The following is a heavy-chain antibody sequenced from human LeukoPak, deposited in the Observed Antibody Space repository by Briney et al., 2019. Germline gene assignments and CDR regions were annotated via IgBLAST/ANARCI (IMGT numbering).Heavy chain of an antibody. Sequence: GESLKISCKGSGYSFTSYWIGWVRQMPGKGLEWMGIIYPGDSDTRYSPSFQGQATISADKSISTAYLQWSSLKASDTAMYYCARQRRYCSGGSCYSLSLDVWGQGTTVTVSS. CDR3: ARQRRYCSGGSCYSLSLDV. CDR1: GYSFTSYW. D-gene: IGHD2-15*01. J-gene: IGHJ6*02. CDR2: IYPGDSDT. V-gene: IGHV5-51*01.